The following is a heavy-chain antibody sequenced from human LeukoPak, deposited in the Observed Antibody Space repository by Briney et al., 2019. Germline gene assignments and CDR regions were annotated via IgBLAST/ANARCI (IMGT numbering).Heavy chain of an antibody. CDR1: GGSFSGYY. J-gene: IGHJ4*02. Sequence: SETLSLTCAVYGGSFSGYYWSWIRQPPGKGLEWIGEINHSGSTNYNPSLKSRVTISVDTSKNQFSLKLSSVTAADTAVYYCARLRSGNYYDSSGYFLYWGQGTLVTVSS. D-gene: IGHD3-22*01. CDR2: INHSGST. V-gene: IGHV4-34*01. CDR3: ARLRSGNYYDSSGYFLY.